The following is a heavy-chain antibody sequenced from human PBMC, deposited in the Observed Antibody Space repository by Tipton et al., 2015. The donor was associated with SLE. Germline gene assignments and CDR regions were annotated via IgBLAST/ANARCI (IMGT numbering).Heavy chain of an antibody. D-gene: IGHD6-19*01. CDR2: IYYSGST. J-gene: IGHJ6*02. CDR3: ARWAVGYYYYYGLDV. V-gene: IGHV4-59*06. Sequence: LRLSCTVSGGSIGSYYWSWIRQPPGKGLEWIGYIYYSGSTYYNPSLKSRLTISVDTSKNQFSLKLSSVTAADTAVYYCARWAVGYYYYYGLDVWGQGP. CDR1: GGSIGSYY.